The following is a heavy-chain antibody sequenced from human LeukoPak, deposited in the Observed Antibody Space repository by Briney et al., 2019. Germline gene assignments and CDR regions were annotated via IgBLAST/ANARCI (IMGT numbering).Heavy chain of an antibody. CDR2: IGTSGDT. D-gene: IGHD3-10*01. J-gene: IGHJ4*02. CDR3: ARAYGYGAGSYFKY. CDR1: GFTLNNYD. Sequence: GGSLRLSCAASGFTLNNYDMHWVRQTTGKGPEWVSGIGTSGDTYYSDSAKGRFTISRDNAKNSFYLQMDSLRAGDTAVYFCARAYGYGAGSYFKYWGQGILVTVSS. V-gene: IGHV3-13*01.